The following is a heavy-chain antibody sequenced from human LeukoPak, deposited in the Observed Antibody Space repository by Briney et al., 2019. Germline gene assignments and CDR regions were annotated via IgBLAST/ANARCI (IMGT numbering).Heavy chain of an antibody. D-gene: IGHD2-2*01. CDR3: AKGWELVGTGYQLPPYFDY. CDR1: GFTFSSYA. V-gene: IGHV3-23*01. J-gene: IGHJ4*02. Sequence: GGSLRLSCAASGFTFSSYAMSWVRQAPGKGLEWVSAISGSGGSTYYADSAKGRFTISRDNSKNTLYLQMNSLRAEDTAVYYCAKGWELVGTGYQLPPYFDYWGQGTLVTVSS. CDR2: ISGSGGST.